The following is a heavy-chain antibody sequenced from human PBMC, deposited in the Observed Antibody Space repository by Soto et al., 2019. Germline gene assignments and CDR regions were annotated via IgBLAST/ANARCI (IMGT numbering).Heavy chain of an antibody. D-gene: IGHD6-13*01. CDR2: TYYRSKWYN. V-gene: IGHV6-1*01. CDR3: ARDQPRAYSSSWPFDY. J-gene: IGHJ4*02. Sequence: SQTLSLTCAISGDSVSSNSGAWNWIRQSPSRGLEWLGRTYYRSKWYNDYAVSVKSRITINPDTSKNQFSLQLNSVTPEDTAVYYCARDQPRAYSSSWPFDYWGQGTPVTVSS. CDR1: GDSVSSNSGA.